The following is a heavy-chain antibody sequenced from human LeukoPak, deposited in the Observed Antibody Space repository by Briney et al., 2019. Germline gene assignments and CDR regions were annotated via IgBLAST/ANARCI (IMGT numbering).Heavy chain of an antibody. V-gene: IGHV3-33*01. D-gene: IGHD3-10*01. CDR3: ARDPGEGSGSYYPD. Sequence: GGSLRLSCAASGFTFSSYGMHWVRQAPGKGLEWVAVILYDGSNKYYADSVKGRFTISRDNSKNTLYLQMNSLRAEDTAVYYCARDPGEGSGSYYPDWGQGTMVTVSS. CDR1: GFTFSSYG. J-gene: IGHJ3*01. CDR2: ILYDGSNK.